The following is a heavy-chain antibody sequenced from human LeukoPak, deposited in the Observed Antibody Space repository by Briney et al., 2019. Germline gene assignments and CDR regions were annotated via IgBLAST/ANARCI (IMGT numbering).Heavy chain of an antibody. J-gene: IGHJ4*02. Sequence: ASVKVSCKASGYTFTSYGISWVRQAPGQGLEWMGWISAYNGNTNYAQKLQGRVTMTTDTSTSTAYMELRSLRSDDTAVYYCARAHYYDSSGYPPDYWGQGTLVTASS. CDR1: GYTFTSYG. D-gene: IGHD3-22*01. CDR2: ISAYNGNT. CDR3: ARAHYYDSSGYPPDY. V-gene: IGHV1-18*01.